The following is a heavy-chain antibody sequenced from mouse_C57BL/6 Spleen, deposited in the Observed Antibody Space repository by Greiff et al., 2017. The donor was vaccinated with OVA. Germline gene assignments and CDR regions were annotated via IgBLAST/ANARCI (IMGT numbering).Heavy chain of an antibody. CDR1: GYTFTSYW. V-gene: IGHV1-55*01. J-gene: IGHJ2*01. CDR2: IYPGSGST. Sequence: VQLQQPGAELVKPGASVKMSCKASGYTFTSYWITWVKQRPGQGLEWIGDIYPGSGSTNYNAKFKSKATLTVDTSSSTAYMQLSSLTSEDSAVYYCARVPDYYGSSPRYFDYWGQGTTLTVSS. CDR3: ARVPDYYGSSPRYFDY. D-gene: IGHD1-1*01.